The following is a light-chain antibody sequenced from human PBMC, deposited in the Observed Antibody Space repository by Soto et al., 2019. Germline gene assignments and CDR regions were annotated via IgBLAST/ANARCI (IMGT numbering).Light chain of an antibody. CDR3: QQYGSSSWT. CDR2: GAS. V-gene: IGKV3-20*01. CDR1: QSISSSY. J-gene: IGKJ1*01. Sequence: VLTQSPGTLSLSPGERATFSCRDSQSISSSYLAWYQQRPGQAPRPLIYGASSRATGIPDRFSGSGSGTEFTLTISRLEPEDFAVYYCQQYGSSSWTFGQGTKVDIK.